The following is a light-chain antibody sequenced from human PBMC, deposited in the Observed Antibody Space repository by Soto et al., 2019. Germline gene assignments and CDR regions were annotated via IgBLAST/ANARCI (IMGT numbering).Light chain of an antibody. CDR2: DVS. Sequence: QSALTQPASVSGSPGQSITISCTGTSSDVGGYNFVSWYQQRPGKAPKLMIFDVSNRPSGVSNRFSASKSGDTASLTISGLQAEDEADYYCSSYTSSSTPYAFGTGTKVTVL. CDR1: SSDVGGYNF. V-gene: IGLV2-14*01. J-gene: IGLJ1*01. CDR3: SSYTSSSTPYA.